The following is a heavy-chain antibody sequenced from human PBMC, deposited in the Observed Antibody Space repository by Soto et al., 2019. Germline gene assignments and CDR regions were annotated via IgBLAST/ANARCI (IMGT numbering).Heavy chain of an antibody. CDR2: INYRGST. J-gene: IGHJ3*02. D-gene: IGHD4-17*01. Sequence: QLQLQESGPGLVKPSETLSLNCAVSGGAISSSDYYWGWIRQPPGKGLEWIGSINYRGSTYYNPSLESRVTISVDTSKNHFSLRLSSVTAADTAVYYCARHDLETVTTFFGLGAFDIWGQGTVVTVSS. CDR1: GGAISSSDYY. CDR3: ARHDLETVTTFFGLGAFDI. V-gene: IGHV4-39*01.